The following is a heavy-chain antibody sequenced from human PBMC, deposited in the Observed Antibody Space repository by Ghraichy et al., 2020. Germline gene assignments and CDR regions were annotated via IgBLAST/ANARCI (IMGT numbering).Heavy chain of an antibody. Sequence: GESLNISCAASGFTFSSYAMHWVRQAPGKGLEWVTVISYDGSNKYYADSVKGRFTISRDNSKNTLYLQMNSLRAEDTAVYYCARGVGVVVDYWGQGTLVTVSS. CDR1: GFTFSSYA. CDR2: ISYDGSNK. D-gene: IGHD3-10*01. J-gene: IGHJ4*02. CDR3: ARGVGVVVDY. V-gene: IGHV3-30*04.